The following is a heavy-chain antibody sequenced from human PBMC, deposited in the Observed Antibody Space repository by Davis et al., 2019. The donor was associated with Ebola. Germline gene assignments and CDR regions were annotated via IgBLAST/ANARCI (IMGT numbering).Heavy chain of an antibody. D-gene: IGHD1-14*01. V-gene: IGHV3-30*18. CDR2: ISYDGTNR. J-gene: IGHJ4*02. Sequence: GGSLRLSCAASGFTFRSYGMYWVRQAPGKGLEWVAVISYDGTNRYYVDSVKGRFTISRDNSKNTLYLHMNSLRVEDTAKYYCSKWGISDYWGQGTLVTVSS. CDR3: SKWGISDY. CDR1: GFTFRSYG.